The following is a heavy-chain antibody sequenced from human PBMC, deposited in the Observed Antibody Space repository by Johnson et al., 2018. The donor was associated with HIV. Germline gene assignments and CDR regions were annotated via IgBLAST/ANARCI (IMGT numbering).Heavy chain of an antibody. Sequence: QVQLVESGGGLVQPGGSLRLSCAASGFIFSSYAMHWVRQAPGKGLEWVAVISYDGSNKYYADSVKGRFTISRDNSKNTLYLQMNSLRADDTAVYYCAREGIWYCSGGSCYGAFDIWGQGTMVTVSS. CDR1: GFIFSSYA. J-gene: IGHJ3*02. D-gene: IGHD2-15*01. CDR3: AREGIWYCSGGSCYGAFDI. CDR2: ISYDGSNK. V-gene: IGHV3-30*14.